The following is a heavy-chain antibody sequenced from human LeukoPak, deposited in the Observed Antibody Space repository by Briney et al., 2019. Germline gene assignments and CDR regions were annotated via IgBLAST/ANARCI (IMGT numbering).Heavy chain of an antibody. Sequence: PGGSLRLSCAASGFTFSSYGMHWVRQAPGKGLEWVAFIRYDGSNKYYADSVKGRFTISRDNSKNTLYLQMNSLRAEDTAVYYCAKDRSPGYYDSSGYDYWGQGTLVTVSS. CDR3: AKDRSPGYYDSSGYDY. CDR1: GFTFSSYG. J-gene: IGHJ4*02. V-gene: IGHV3-30*02. D-gene: IGHD3-22*01. CDR2: IRYDGSNK.